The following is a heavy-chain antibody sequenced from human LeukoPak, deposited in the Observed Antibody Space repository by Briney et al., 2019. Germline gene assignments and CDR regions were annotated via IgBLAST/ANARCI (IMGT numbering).Heavy chain of an antibody. J-gene: IGHJ4*02. Sequence: GGSLSLPCAASGFTLSRYAIRWVPQSPRRGLEWVSAICCSGGSTNSTDSVKGRFTIHRDNSKNTLYLQRNSLRAEDTAVYYCAKDQDDYGRPPDTVDNCGQGTLVTVSS. CDR2: ICCSGGST. V-gene: IGHV3-23*01. CDR1: GFTLSRYA. D-gene: IGHD4-17*01. CDR3: AKDQDDYGRPPDTVDN.